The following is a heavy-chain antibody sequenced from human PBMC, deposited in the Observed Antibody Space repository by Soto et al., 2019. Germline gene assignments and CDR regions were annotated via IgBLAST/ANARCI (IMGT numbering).Heavy chain of an antibody. V-gene: IGHV5-51*01. D-gene: IGHD3-10*01. Sequence: PGESRKISCKGSGYSCTSYCICWVRQMPGKGLEWMGIIYPGDSDTRYSPSFQGQVTISADKSISTAYLQWSSLKASDTAMYYCARLRRITMVRGVIISGYMDVWGKGTTVTVSS. J-gene: IGHJ6*03. CDR2: IYPGDSDT. CDR1: GYSCTSYC. CDR3: ARLRRITMVRGVIISGYMDV.